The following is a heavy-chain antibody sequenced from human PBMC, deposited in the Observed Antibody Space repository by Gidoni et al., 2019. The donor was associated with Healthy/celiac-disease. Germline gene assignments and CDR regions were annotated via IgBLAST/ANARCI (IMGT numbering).Heavy chain of an antibody. D-gene: IGHD4-4*01. CDR1: GFTVGDYA. CDR2: IRRKACGGTT. CDR3: TRSTVDFDY. Sequence: EVQLVESGGGLVQPGRSLRLSCTASGFTVGDYAMSWVRQDPGKGLGGVGFIRRKACGGTTEYAASVKGRFTISRDDSKSIAYLQMNSLKPEDTAVYYCTRSTVDFDYWGQGTLVTVSS. V-gene: IGHV3-49*04. J-gene: IGHJ4*02.